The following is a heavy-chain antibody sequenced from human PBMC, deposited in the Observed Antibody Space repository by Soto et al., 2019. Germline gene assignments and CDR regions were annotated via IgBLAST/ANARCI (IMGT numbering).Heavy chain of an antibody. V-gene: IGHV3-15*01. CDR1: GFTFSNAW. D-gene: IGHD6-6*01. CDR2: IKCKSDGETT. Sequence: EVQLVESGGGLVKTGGSLRLSCAASGFTFSNAWMTWVRQAPGKGLEWVGRIKCKSDGETTDYAAPVKGRITISREGLRNTTNLQMTSLTAEDTAVYYSTTDQPYRRSSHWFGHSGQGTLATVSS. CDR3: TTDQPYRRSSHWFGH. J-gene: IGHJ5*02.